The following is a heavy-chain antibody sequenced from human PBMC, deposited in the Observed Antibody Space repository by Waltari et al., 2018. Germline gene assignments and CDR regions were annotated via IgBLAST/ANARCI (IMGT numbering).Heavy chain of an antibody. D-gene: IGHD3-22*01. CDR3: AATYYYDSSGSSPFDY. J-gene: IGHJ4*02. Sequence: QVQLQQWGAGLLKPSETLSLTCAVYGGSFSGYYWSWIRQPPGKGLEWIGEINHSGSTNYNPSLKSRVTISVDTSKNQFSLKLSSVTAADTAVYYCAATYYYDSSGSSPFDYWGQGTLVTVSS. CDR1: GGSFSGYY. CDR2: INHSGST. V-gene: IGHV4-34*01.